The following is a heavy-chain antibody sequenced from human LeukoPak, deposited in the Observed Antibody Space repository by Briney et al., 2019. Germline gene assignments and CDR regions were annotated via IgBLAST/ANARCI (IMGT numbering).Heavy chain of an antibody. D-gene: IGHD5-24*01. CDR2: IYPGDSET. V-gene: IGHV5-51*01. CDR3: ARQTRDGYNWGSPYYFDY. J-gene: IGHJ4*02. CDR1: GYIFANYW. Sequence: GESLKISCQGSGYIFANYWIGWVRQMPGKGLECMGVIYPGDSETRYSPSFQGQVTISADKSISTAYLQWSSLKASDTAMYYCARQTRDGYNWGSPYYFDYWGQGTLVTVSS.